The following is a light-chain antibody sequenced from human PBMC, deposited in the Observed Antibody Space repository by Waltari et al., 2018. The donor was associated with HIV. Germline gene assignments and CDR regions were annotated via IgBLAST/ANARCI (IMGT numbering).Light chain of an antibody. CDR2: SAS. Sequence: IEMTQAPSSISASVGDRVIITCRASQSISNDLAWYQQKPGHAPRLLIYSASRLQSGVPSRFSGSSFGSDFNLTIRRLQGEDIASYFCQQANNFPHTFGQGT. CDR3: QQANNFPHT. CDR1: QSISND. V-gene: IGKV1-6*01. J-gene: IGKJ2*01.